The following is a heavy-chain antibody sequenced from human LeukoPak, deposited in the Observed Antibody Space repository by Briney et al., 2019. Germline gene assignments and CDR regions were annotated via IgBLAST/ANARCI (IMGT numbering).Heavy chain of an antibody. J-gene: IGHJ3*02. CDR2: IYYSGST. V-gene: IGHV4-39*01. D-gene: IGHD1/OR15-1a*01. CDR1: GGSISSSSYY. CDR3: ARGRRNSAFDI. Sequence: SETLSLTCTVSGGSISSSSYYWGWIRQPPGKGLEWIGSIYYSGSTYYNPSLKSRVTISVDTSKNQFSLKLSSVTAADTAVYYCARGRRNSAFDIWGQGTMVTVSS.